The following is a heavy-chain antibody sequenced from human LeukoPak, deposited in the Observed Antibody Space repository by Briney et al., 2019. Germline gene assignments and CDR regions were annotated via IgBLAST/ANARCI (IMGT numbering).Heavy chain of an antibody. Sequence: AASVKVSCKTSGYTFTSYGISWVRQAPGQGLEWMGWISAYNGNTTYAQKLQGRVTMTTDTSTSTAYMELRSLRSDDTAVYYCAKSNGYGLIDIWGQGTMVTVSS. V-gene: IGHV1-18*01. D-gene: IGHD3-22*01. CDR1: GYTFTSYG. CDR2: ISAYNGNT. CDR3: AKSNGYGLIDI. J-gene: IGHJ3*02.